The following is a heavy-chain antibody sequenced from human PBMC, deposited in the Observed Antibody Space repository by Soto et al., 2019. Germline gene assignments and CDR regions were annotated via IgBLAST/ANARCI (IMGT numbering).Heavy chain of an antibody. CDR1: GFTFSSYA. V-gene: IGHV3-23*01. Sequence: GVSLRLSCAASGFTFSSYAMSWVRQSPGKGLEWVSAISGSGGSTYYADSVKGRFTISRDNSKNTLYLQMNSLRAEDTAVYYCATDSEVGLVYGMDVWGQGTTVTASS. CDR2: ISGSGGST. J-gene: IGHJ6*02. D-gene: IGHD2-15*01. CDR3: ATDSEVGLVYGMDV.